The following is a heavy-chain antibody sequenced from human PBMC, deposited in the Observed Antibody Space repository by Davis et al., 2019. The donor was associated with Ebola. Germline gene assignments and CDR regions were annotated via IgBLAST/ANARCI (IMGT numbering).Heavy chain of an antibody. CDR2: LYSGGGP. CDR1: GFSVSDHY. J-gene: IGHJ4*02. CDR3: VKGAGVVTEQYTLEEYYFDS. Sequence: GESLKISCLVSGFSVSDHYMTWVRQAPGKGLEWVSALYSGGGPDYADSVKGRFTISRDNARNSLYLQMNSLRAEDTALYYCVKGAGVVTEQYTLEEYYFDSWGQGIQVTVSS. D-gene: IGHD1/OR15-1a*01. V-gene: IGHV3-53*05.